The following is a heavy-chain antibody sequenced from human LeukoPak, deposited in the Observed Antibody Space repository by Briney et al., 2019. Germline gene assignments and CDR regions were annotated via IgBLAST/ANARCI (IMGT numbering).Heavy chain of an antibody. CDR1: GGSISSSSYY. D-gene: IGHD5-12*01. CDR3: ARDLAGLRWFDY. V-gene: IGHV4-39*07. Sequence: SETLSLTCTVSGGSISSSSYYWGWIRQPPGKGLEWIGSIYYSGSTYYNPSLKSRVTISVDTSKNQFSLKLSSVTAADTAVYYCARDLAGLRWFDYWGQGTLVTVSS. J-gene: IGHJ4*02. CDR2: IYYSGST.